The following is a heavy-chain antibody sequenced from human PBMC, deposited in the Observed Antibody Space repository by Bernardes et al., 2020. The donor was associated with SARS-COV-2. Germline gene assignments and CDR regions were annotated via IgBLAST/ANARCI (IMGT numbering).Heavy chain of an antibody. J-gene: IGHJ3*02. Sequence: GGSLRLSRAASGFTVSSNYMSWVRQAPGKGLEWVSVIYSGGSTYYADSVKGRFTISRDNSKNTLYLQMNSLRAEDTAVYYCAREDAYCGGDCYSTAFDIWGQGTMVTVSS. CDR2: IYSGGST. CDR1: GFTVSSNY. CDR3: AREDAYCGGDCYSTAFDI. V-gene: IGHV3-66*01. D-gene: IGHD2-21*01.